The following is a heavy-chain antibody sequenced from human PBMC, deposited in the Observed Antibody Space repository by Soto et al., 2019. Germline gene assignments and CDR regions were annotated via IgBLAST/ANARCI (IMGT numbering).Heavy chain of an antibody. Sequence: SETLSLTCTVSGGSISSGGYYWSWIRQHPGKGLEWIGYIYYSGSTYYNPSLKSRVTISVDTSKNQFSLKLSSVTAADTAVYYCARGVTTPHGTDALDIWGQGTMVTVSS. D-gene: IGHD4-4*01. V-gene: IGHV4-31*03. CDR2: IYYSGST. CDR1: GGSISSGGYY. CDR3: ARGVTTPHGTDALDI. J-gene: IGHJ3*02.